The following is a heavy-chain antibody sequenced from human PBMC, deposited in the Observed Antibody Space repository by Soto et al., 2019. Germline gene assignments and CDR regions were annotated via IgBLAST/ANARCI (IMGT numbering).Heavy chain of an antibody. CDR3: ARDQEYYYGSGSYLYGMDV. CDR2: ISYDGSNK. V-gene: IGHV3-30-3*01. CDR1: GFTFSSYA. Sequence: QVQLVESGGGVVQPGRSLRLSCAASGFTFSSYAMHWVRQAPGKGLEWVAVISYDGSNKYYADSVKGRFTISRDNSKNTLYLQMNSLRAEDTAVYYCARDQEYYYGSGSYLYGMDVWGQGTTVTDSS. J-gene: IGHJ6*02. D-gene: IGHD3-10*01.